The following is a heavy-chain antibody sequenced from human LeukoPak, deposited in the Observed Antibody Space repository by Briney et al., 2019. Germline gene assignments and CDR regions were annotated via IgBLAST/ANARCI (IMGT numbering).Heavy chain of an antibody. Sequence: GASVKLSCKASGYTFTSYYMHWVRQAPGQGLEWMGIINPSGGSTSYAQKFQGRVTMTRDMSTSTVYMELSSLRSEDTAVYYCARPKSSGYYSKPFDYWGQGTLVTVSS. V-gene: IGHV1-46*01. CDR1: GYTFTSYY. D-gene: IGHD3-22*01. CDR2: INPSGGST. J-gene: IGHJ4*02. CDR3: ARPKSSGYYSKPFDY.